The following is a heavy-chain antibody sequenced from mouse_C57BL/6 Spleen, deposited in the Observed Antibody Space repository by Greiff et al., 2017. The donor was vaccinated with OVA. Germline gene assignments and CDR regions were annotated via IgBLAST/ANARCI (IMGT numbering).Heavy chain of an antibody. Sequence: EVQLVESGGGLVKPGGSLKLSCAASGFTFSSYAMSWVRQTPEKRLEWVATISDGGSYTYYPDNVKGRFTISRDNAKNNLYLQMSHLKSEDTAMYYCASAYYDYDDYYAMDYWGQGTSVTVSS. J-gene: IGHJ4*01. D-gene: IGHD2-4*01. CDR3: ASAYYDYDDYYAMDY. V-gene: IGHV5-4*01. CDR1: GFTFSSYA. CDR2: ISDGGSYT.